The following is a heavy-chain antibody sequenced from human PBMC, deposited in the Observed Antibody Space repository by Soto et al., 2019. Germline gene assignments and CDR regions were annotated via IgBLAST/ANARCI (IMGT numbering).Heavy chain of an antibody. CDR3: ARAVSMVRGVIPYYYGMDV. CDR2: TYYRSKWYN. D-gene: IGHD3-10*01. Sequence: SQTLSLTCAISGDSVSSNSAAWNWIRQSPSRGLEWLGRTYYRSKWYNDYAVSVKSRITINPDTSKNQFSLQLNSVTPEDTAVYYCARAVSMVRGVIPYYYGMDVWGQETTVTVSS. V-gene: IGHV6-1*01. J-gene: IGHJ6*02. CDR1: GDSVSSNSAA.